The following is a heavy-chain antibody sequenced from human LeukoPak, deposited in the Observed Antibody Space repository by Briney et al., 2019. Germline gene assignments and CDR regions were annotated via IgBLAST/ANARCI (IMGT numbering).Heavy chain of an antibody. J-gene: IGHJ3*02. CDR1: GGSISSSSYY. CDR2: IYYSGST. D-gene: IGHD3-22*01. V-gene: IGHV4-39*01. CDR3: ARDSSGPHDAFDI. Sequence: SETLSLTCTVSGGSISSSSYYWGWIRQPPGKGLEWIGSIYYSGSTYYNPSLKSRVTISVDTSKNQFSLQLNSVTPEDTAVYYCARDSSGPHDAFDIWGQGTMVTVSS.